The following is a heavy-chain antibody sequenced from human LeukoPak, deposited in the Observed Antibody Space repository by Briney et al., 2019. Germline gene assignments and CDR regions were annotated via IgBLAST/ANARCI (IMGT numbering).Heavy chain of an antibody. J-gene: IGHJ4*02. D-gene: IGHD6-19*01. CDR2: ISGSGGST. CDR1: GFTFSSYA. CDR3: AKYSSGWRLYYFDY. Sequence: GGSLRLSCAASGFTFSSYAMSWVRQAPGKGLEWVSAISGSGGSTYYADSVKGRFTVSRDNSKNTLYLQMNSLRAEDTAVYYCAKYSSGWRLYYFDYWGQGTLVTVSS. V-gene: IGHV3-23*01.